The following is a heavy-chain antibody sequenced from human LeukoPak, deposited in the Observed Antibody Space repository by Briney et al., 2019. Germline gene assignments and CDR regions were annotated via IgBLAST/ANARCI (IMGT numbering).Heavy chain of an antibody. J-gene: IGHJ5*02. V-gene: IGHV1-69*04. CDR1: GGTFSSYA. D-gene: IGHD2-15*01. Sequence: ASVKVSCKASGGTFSSYAISWVRQAPGQGLEWMGRIIPILGIANYAQKFQGRVTITADKSTSTAYMELSSLRSEDTAVYYCAREYCSGGSCVRYWFDPWGQGTLVTVSS. CDR3: AREYCSGGSCVRYWFDP. CDR2: IIPILGIA.